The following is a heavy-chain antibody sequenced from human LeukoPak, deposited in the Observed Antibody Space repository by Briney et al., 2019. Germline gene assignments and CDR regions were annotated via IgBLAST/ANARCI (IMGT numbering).Heavy chain of an antibody. CDR1: GYTFTSYG. V-gene: IGHV1-8*03. Sequence: ASVKVSCKASGYTFTSYGISWVRQATGQGLEWMGWMNPNSGNTGYAQKFQGRVTITRNTSISTAYMELRSLRSDDTAVYYCARGGWAAAAGTDFDYWGQGTLVTVSS. CDR3: ARGGWAAAAGTDFDY. J-gene: IGHJ4*02. CDR2: MNPNSGNT. D-gene: IGHD6-13*01.